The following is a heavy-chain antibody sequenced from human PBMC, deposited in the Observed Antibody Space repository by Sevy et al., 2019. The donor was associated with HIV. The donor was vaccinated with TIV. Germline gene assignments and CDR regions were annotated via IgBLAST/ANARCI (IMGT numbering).Heavy chain of an antibody. CDR2: ISGSGNNT. CDR1: GFTFSNYA. V-gene: IGHV3-23*01. CDR3: AKTGVHYGSGNDGHFAY. Sequence: GGSLRLSCAASGFTFSNYAMSWVRQAPGKGLEWVSTISGSGNNTYSADSVKGRFTVSRDNSKNTLYLQMNSLRVEDTAIYYCAKTGVHYGSGNDGHFAYWGQGALVTGSS. D-gene: IGHD3-10*01. J-gene: IGHJ4*02.